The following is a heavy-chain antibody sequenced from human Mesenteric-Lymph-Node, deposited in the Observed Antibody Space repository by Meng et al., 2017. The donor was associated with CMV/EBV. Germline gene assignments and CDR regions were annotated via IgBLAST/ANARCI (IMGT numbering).Heavy chain of an antibody. CDR1: GFTFSSYW. J-gene: IGHJ4*02. V-gene: IGHV3-7*04. D-gene: IGHD3-22*01. Sequence: GESLKISCAASGFTFSSYWMNWVRQAPGKGLAWVANIKQDETEKYYVDSVQGRFTIFRDNAKNSLYLQMDSLRPEDTAVYYCARGDTFYTDRIGYFFPPPDYWGQGTLVTVSS. CDR2: IKQDETEK. CDR3: ARGDTFYTDRIGYFFPPPDY.